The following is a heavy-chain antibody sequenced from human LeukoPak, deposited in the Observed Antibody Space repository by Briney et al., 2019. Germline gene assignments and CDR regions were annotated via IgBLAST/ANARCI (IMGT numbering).Heavy chain of an antibody. CDR3: ARGLGSSSWYIGANWFDP. CDR2: IYYSGST. CDR1: GGSISSYY. J-gene: IGHJ5*02. Sequence: SETLSLTCTVSGGSISSYYWSWIRQPPGKGLEWIGYIYYSGSTNYNPSLKSRVTIPVDTSKNQFSLKLSSVTAADTAVYYCARGLGSSSWYIGANWFDPWGQGTLVTVSS. D-gene: IGHD6-13*01. V-gene: IGHV4-59*01.